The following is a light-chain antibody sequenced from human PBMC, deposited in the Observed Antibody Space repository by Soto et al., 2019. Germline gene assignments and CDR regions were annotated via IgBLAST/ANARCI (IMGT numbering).Light chain of an antibody. J-gene: IGKJ1*01. CDR1: QGISSY. V-gene: IGKV1-8*01. Sequence: AIRMTQSPSSFSASTGDRVTITCRASQGISSYLAWYQQNPGKPPKLLIYAASTLQSGVPSRFSGSGSGTDFTLTISCLQSEDFATYYCQQYYSYPRTFGQGTKVEIK. CDR2: AAS. CDR3: QQYYSYPRT.